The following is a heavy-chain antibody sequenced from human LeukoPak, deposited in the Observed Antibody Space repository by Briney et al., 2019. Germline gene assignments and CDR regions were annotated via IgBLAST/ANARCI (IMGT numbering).Heavy chain of an antibody. D-gene: IGHD3-10*01. CDR2: INVEGTTT. CDR1: GFTFTRFW. CDR3: TRGGEEPFDY. V-gene: IGHV3-74*01. J-gene: IGHJ4*02. Sequence: GGSLRLSCAGSGFTFTRFWMHWVRQAPGKGPAWVARINVEGTTTTYADSVEGRFTISRDENTLYLQMNHLRVDDTAVYYCTRGGEEPFDYWGQGTLVTVSP.